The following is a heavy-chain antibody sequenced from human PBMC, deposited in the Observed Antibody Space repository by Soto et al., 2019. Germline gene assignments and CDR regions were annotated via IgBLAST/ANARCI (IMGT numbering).Heavy chain of an antibody. CDR2: MNPNSGNT. V-gene: IGHV1-8*01. J-gene: IGHJ6*02. D-gene: IGHD3-10*01. CDR1: GYSFTSYD. CDR3: ARAPPSAFCGGSGYSYGMDA. Sequence: GASVKVSCKASGYSFTSYDINWVRQATGQGLEWMGWMNPNSGNTGYVQKFQGRVTMTRNTSISTAYMELSSLRSEDTAVYYCARAPPSAFCGGSGYSYGMDAWGQGPTVTVS.